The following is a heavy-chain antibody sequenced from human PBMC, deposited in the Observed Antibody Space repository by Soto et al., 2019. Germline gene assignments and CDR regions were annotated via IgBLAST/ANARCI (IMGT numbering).Heavy chain of an antibody. J-gene: IGHJ6*01. V-gene: IGHV3-30*18. D-gene: IGHD4-17*01. CDR1: GFTFSTYG. CDR2: ISDDGSNK. Sequence: QVQLVESGGGVVQPGRSLRLSCAASGFTFSTYGMHWVRQAPGKGLEWVAVISDDGSNKYHADSVKGRFTISRDNPKNTPSLQINSLRVEDTAVYFCAKDEGNGDYRPYYYYGMDVW. CDR3: AKDEGNGDYRPYYYYGMDV.